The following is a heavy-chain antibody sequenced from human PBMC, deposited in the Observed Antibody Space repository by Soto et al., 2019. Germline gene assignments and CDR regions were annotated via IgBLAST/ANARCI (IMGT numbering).Heavy chain of an antibody. J-gene: IGHJ3*02. Sequence: EVQLVEPGGGLVKPGGSLRLSCAASGFTFSNAWMNWVRQAPGKGLEWVGRIKCKPDGGTTDYAVPVIGRFTISRDESEYTLYLQINSLKTAETAVYYCTTDSIMIVLLTIFDAVEIWGQVTMVTVSS. CDR2: IKCKPDGGTT. D-gene: IGHD3-22*01. CDR1: GFTFSNAW. CDR3: TTDSIMIVLLTIFDAVEI. V-gene: IGHV3-15*07.